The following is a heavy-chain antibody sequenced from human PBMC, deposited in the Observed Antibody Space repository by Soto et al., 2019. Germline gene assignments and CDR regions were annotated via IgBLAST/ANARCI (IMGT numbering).Heavy chain of an antibody. CDR3: ARGSVVAATLFDY. CDR2: IYYSGST. D-gene: IGHD2-15*01. V-gene: IGHV4-31*03. Sequence: QVQLQESGPGLVKPSQTLSLTCTVSGGSISSGGYYWSWIRQHPGKGLEWIGYIYYSGSTYYNPSLKSRVTITVDTSKNQFSLKLSAVTAADTAVYYCARGSVVAATLFDYWGQGTLVTVSS. CDR1: GGSISSGGYY. J-gene: IGHJ4*02.